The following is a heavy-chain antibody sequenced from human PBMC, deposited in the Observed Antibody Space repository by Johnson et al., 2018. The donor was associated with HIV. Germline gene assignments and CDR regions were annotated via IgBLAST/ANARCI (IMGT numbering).Heavy chain of an antibody. J-gene: IGHJ3*02. CDR1: GVIFSDFY. CDR2: ISSSGSTI. CDR3: ARGLPNYYDSSGVDAFDI. V-gene: IGHV3-11*04. Sequence: VQLVESGGGLVKPGGYLRLSCVASGVIFSDFYMSWIRQAQGKGLEWVSYISSSGSTIYYADSVKGRFTISRDNAKNSLFLQMNSLRAEDTAMYYSARGLPNYYDSSGVDAFDIWGQGTMVTVSS. D-gene: IGHD3-22*01.